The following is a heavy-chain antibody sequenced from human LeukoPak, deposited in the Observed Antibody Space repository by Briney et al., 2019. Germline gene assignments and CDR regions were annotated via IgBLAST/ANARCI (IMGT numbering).Heavy chain of an antibody. D-gene: IGHD6-13*01. V-gene: IGHV4-34*01. CDR1: GGSFSGYY. CDR3: ARDRWIAAAGRWFDP. Sequence: PSETLSLTCAVYGGSFSGYYWSWIRQLPGKGLEWIGEINHSGSTNYNPSLKSRVTISVDTSKNQFSLKLSSVTAADTAVYYCARDRWIAAAGRWFDPWGQGTLVTVSS. CDR2: INHSGST. J-gene: IGHJ5*02.